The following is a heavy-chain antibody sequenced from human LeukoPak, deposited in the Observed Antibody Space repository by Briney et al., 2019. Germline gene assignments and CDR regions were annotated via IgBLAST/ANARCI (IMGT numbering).Heavy chain of an antibody. V-gene: IGHV4-34*01. CDR3: ARGLRDILTGYSFDY. Sequence: PSETLSLTCAVYGGSFSGYYWSWIRQPPGKGLEWIGEINHSGSTNYNPSLKSRVTISVDTSKNQFSLKLSSVTAADTAVYYCARGLRDILTGYSFDYWGQGTLVTVSS. D-gene: IGHD3-9*01. J-gene: IGHJ4*02. CDR2: INHSGST. CDR1: GGSFSGYY.